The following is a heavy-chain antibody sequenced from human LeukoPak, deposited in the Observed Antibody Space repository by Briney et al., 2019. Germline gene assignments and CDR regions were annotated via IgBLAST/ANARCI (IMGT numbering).Heavy chain of an antibody. D-gene: IGHD2-2*01. J-gene: IGHJ3*02. CDR1: GGSISSYY. V-gene: IGHV4-59*01. CDR2: IYYSGST. CDR3: ARVPYCSSTSCPRAFDI. Sequence: SETLSLTCTVSGGSISSYYWSWIRQPPGKGLEWIGYIYYSGSTNYNPSLKSRVTISVDTSKNQLSLKLSSVTAADTAVYYCARVPYCSSTSCPRAFDIWGQGTMVTVSS.